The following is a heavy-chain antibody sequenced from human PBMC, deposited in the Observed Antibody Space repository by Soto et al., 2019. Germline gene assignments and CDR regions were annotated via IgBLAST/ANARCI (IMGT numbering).Heavy chain of an antibody. CDR2: IIPILGIA. D-gene: IGHD2-2*01. CDR3: ASTLLPPGVVVPAAITYYYYYYMDV. V-gene: IGHV1-69*02. CDR1: GGTFSSYT. J-gene: IGHJ6*03. Sequence: GASVKVSCKASGGTFSSYTISWVRQAPGQGLEWMGRIIPILGIANYAQKFQGRVTITADKSTSTAYMELSSLRSEDTAVYYCASTLLPPGVVVPAAITYYYYYYMDVWGKGTTVTVSS.